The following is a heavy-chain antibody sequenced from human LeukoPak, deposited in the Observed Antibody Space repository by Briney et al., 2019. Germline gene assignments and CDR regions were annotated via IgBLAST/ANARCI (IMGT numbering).Heavy chain of an antibody. CDR3: AKGRYYYDSSDAFDI. Sequence: AGGSLRLSCAASGFTFSSYAMSWVRQVPGKGLEWVSAISGSGGSTYYADSVKGRFTISRDNSKNTLFLQMNSLRAEDTAVYYCAKGRYYYDSSDAFDIWGQGTMVTVSS. V-gene: IGHV3-23*01. CDR1: GFTFSSYA. D-gene: IGHD3-22*01. J-gene: IGHJ3*02. CDR2: ISGSGGST.